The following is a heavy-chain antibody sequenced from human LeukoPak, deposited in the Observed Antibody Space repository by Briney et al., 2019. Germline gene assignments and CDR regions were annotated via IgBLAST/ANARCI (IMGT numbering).Heavy chain of an antibody. V-gene: IGHV4-59*08. Sequence: SETLSLTCTVSGGSISSYYWSWIRQPPGKGLEWIGYIYYSGSTNYNPSLKSRVTISVDTSKNQFSLKLSSVTAADTALYYCARSIYSGDAFDIWGQGTIVTVSS. CDR2: IYYSGST. D-gene: IGHD2-21*01. CDR1: GGSISSYY. CDR3: ARSIYSGDAFDI. J-gene: IGHJ3*02.